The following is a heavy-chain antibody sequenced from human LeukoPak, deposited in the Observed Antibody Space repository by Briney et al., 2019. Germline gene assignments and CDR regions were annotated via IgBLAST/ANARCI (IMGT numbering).Heavy chain of an antibody. CDR2: ISGSGGST. Sequence: GGSLRLSCAASGFTFSSYAMSWVRQAPGKGLEWVSAISGSGGSTYYADSVKGRFTISRDNSKNTLYLQMNSLRAEDTAVYYCAKDTGYSRDLLLDYWGQGTLVTVSS. V-gene: IGHV3-23*01. CDR3: AKDTGYSRDLLLDY. J-gene: IGHJ4*02. D-gene: IGHD6-13*01. CDR1: GFTFSSYA.